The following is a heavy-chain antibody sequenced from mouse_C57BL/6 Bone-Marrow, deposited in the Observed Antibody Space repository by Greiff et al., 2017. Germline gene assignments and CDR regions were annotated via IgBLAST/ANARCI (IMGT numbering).Heavy chain of an antibody. V-gene: IGHV1-26*01. CDR3: ARGVYYYFDY. J-gene: IGHJ2*01. CDR1: GYTFTDYY. CDR2: INPNNGGT. D-gene: IGHD2-1*01. Sequence: EVQLQQSGPELVKPGASVKISCKASGYTFTDYYMNWVKQSHGKSLEWIGDINPNNGGTSYNQKFKGKATLTVDKSSSTAYMELRSLTSEDSAVYYCARGVYYYFDYWGQGTTLTVSS.